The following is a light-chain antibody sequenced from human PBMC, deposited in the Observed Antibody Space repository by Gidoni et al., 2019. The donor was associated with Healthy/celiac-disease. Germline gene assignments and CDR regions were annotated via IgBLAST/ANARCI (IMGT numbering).Light chain of an antibody. V-gene: IGKV3-20*01. J-gene: IGKJ1*01. CDR2: GAS. CDR1: QSVSSSY. CDR3: QQYGSSPWT. Sequence: EIALTQSPVTLSLSPGERATISCRASQSVSSSYLAWYQQKPGQAPRLLIYGASSRATGIPDRFSGSGSGTDFTLTISRLEAEDVAVYYCQQYGSSPWTFXQXTKVEIK.